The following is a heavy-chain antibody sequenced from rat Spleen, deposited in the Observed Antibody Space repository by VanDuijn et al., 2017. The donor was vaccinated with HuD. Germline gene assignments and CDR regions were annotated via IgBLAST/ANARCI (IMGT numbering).Heavy chain of an antibody. V-gene: IGHV2-63*01. D-gene: IGHD1-1*01. CDR2: MNYNGDT. CDR3: AREGLYYSGDFDY. J-gene: IGHJ2*01. CDR1: GFSLTSYS. Sequence: QVQLKESGPGLVQPSETLSLTCTVSGFSLTSYSVSWVRHPPGKSLEWMGRMNYNGDTYYNSALKSRLSISWDTSKNQVVLKMSSLQTEDIATYYCAREGLYYSGDFDYWGQGVMVTVSS.